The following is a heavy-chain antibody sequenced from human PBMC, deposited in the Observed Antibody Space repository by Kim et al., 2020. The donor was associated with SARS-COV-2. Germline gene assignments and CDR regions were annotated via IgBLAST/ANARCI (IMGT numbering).Heavy chain of an antibody. CDR1: GGSISSSSYY. D-gene: IGHD2-8*01. J-gene: IGHJ6*02. Sequence: SETLSLTCTVSGGSISSSSYYWGWIRQPPGKGLEWIGSIYYSGSTYYNPSLKSRVTISVDTSKNQFSLKLSSVTAADTAVYYCARQGGNDLYYYYGMDVWGQGTTVTVSS. V-gene: IGHV4-39*01. CDR3: ARQGGNDLYYYYGMDV. CDR2: IYYSGST.